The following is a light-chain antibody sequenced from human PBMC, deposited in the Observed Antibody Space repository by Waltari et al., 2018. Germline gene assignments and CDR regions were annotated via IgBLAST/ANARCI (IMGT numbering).Light chain of an antibody. V-gene: IGKV1-39*01. J-gene: IGKJ2*01. Sequence: DIQMTQSPSSLSASVGDRVTITCRASQSISSYLNWYQHKPGKAPKLLIYAASSLQSGVPSRFSGSGSGTDFTLTISSLQPEDFATYDCQQSYSTPYTFGQGTKLEIK. CDR1: QSISSY. CDR2: AAS. CDR3: QQSYSTPYT.